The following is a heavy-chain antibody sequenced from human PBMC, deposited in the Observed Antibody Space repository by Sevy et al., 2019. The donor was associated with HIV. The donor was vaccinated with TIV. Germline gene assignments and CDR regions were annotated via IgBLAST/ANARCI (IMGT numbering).Heavy chain of an antibody. CDR1: GFTFSTST. D-gene: IGHD2-15*01. CDR3: VRDGWNY. J-gene: IGHJ4*02. CDR2: MTSSGSYI. V-gene: IGHV3-21*01. Sequence: GESLKISCAASGFTFSTSTMNWVRQAPGKGLEWVSLMTSSGSYILYADSVKGRFTISRDNDKNSVFLQMNSLRVEDTVVYYCVRDGWNYWGQGTLVTVSS.